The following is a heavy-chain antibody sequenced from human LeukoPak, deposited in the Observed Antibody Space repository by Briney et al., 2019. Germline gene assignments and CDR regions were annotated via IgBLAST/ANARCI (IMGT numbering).Heavy chain of an antibody. CDR2: ISGSGGST. J-gene: IGHJ3*02. CDR3: AKSYGPRHDAFDI. CDR1: GFTFSSYA. D-gene: IGHD5-18*01. Sequence: PGGSLRLSCAASGFTFSSYAMSWVRQAPGKGLEWVSAISGSGGSTYYADSVKGRFTISRDNSKNTLYLQMNSLRAEDTAVDYCAKSYGPRHDAFDIWGQGTMDTVSS. V-gene: IGHV3-23*01.